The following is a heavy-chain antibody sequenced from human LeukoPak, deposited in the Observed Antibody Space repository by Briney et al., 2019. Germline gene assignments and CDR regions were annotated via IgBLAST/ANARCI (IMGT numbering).Heavy chain of an antibody. J-gene: IGHJ4*02. CDR3: ARGYGYSYLFDY. D-gene: IGHD5-18*01. Sequence: PSETLSLTCTVSGGSISGGGYYWSWNRQHPGKGLEWIGYIYYSGSTYYNPSLKSRVTISVDTSKNQFSLKLSSVTAADTAVYYCARGYGYSYLFDYWGQGPLVTVSS. V-gene: IGHV4-31*03. CDR1: GGSISGGGYY. CDR2: IYYSGST.